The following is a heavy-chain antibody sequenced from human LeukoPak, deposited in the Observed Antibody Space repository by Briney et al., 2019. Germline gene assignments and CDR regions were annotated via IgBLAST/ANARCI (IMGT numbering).Heavy chain of an antibody. CDR3: ASKHGVINKKRSPKNWFDP. J-gene: IGHJ5*02. Sequence: SENLSPPSAFYCGFLHGFYRRWVPHPPPEGAGGVGGINHSGSTNYNPSLKSRVTISVDTSKNQFSLKLSSVTAADTAVYYCASKHGVINKKRSPKNWFDPWGQGTLVTVTS. CDR1: CGFLHGFY. D-gene: IGHD3-10*01. V-gene: IGHV4-34*01. CDR2: INHSGST.